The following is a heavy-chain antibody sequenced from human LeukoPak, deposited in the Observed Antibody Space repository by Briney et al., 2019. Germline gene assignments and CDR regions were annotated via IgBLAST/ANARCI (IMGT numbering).Heavy chain of an antibody. D-gene: IGHD3-10*01. Sequence: ASVKVSCKASGYTFINYGINWVRQAPGQGLEWMGWISAYNGKTNYAQSLQGRVTMTTDTSTSTVYMEMRSLTSDDTAVYYCARDLDQYNGRFGGFGHDFWGQGTLVTVSS. CDR1: GYTFINYG. V-gene: IGHV1-18*01. CDR3: ARDLDQYNGRFGGFGHDF. J-gene: IGHJ4*02. CDR2: ISAYNGKT.